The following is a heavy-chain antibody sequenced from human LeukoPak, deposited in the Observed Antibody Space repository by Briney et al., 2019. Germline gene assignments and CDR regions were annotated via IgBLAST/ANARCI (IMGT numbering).Heavy chain of an antibody. CDR3: AKGPIVVSD. V-gene: IGHV4-59*01. J-gene: IGHJ4*02. D-gene: IGHD3-22*01. CDR2: IYYTGST. CDR1: GGSISTYF. Sequence: SETLSLTCTVSGGSISTYFWNWIRQPPGKGLEWIGYIYYTGSTNYNPSLKSRVTISIDTSKNQFSLKLSSVTAADTAVYYCAKGPIVVSDWGQGALATVSS.